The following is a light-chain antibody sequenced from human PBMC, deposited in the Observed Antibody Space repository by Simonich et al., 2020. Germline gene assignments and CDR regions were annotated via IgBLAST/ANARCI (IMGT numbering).Light chain of an antibody. J-gene: IGKJ2*01. CDR3: QQYNNWPPYT. Sequence: DIVMTQSPDSLAVSLGERATINCKSSQSVLYSSNNKNYLAWYHQKPGKTPKLLIYWAATRESGVTDRFSGSGSGTEFTLTISSMQSEDFAVYYCQQYNNWPPYTFGQGTKLEIK. V-gene: IGKV4-1*01. CDR1: QSVLYSSNNKNY. CDR2: WAA.